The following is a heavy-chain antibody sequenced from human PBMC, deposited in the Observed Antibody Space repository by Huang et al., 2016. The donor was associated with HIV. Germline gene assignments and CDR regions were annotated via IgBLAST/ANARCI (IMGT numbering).Heavy chain of an antibody. J-gene: IGHJ4*02. V-gene: IGHV7-4-1*02. CDR2: INTKTGKP. CDR3: ARYRLTGTFLDS. Sequence: QVQLVQSGSELRKPGASVKVSCKASGYTFTTFSLIWVRQATGQGMEGMGWINTKTGKPTYAQGFTGRFVFSLDTTVSTAYLQISSLKTDDTAKYFCARYRLTGTFLDSWGQGTQVTVSS. D-gene: IGHD3-9*01. CDR1: GYTFTTFS.